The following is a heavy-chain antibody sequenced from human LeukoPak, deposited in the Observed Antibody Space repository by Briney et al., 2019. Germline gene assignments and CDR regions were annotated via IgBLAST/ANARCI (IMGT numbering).Heavy chain of an antibody. J-gene: IGHJ4*02. D-gene: IGHD6-13*01. Sequence: GGSLRLSCAASGFTFSSYGMHWVRQVPGKGLEWVAFIRYDGSNKYYADSVKGRFTISRDNSKNTLYLQMNSLRAEDTAVYYCAKAGAAAGVQDYWGQGTLVTVSS. CDR1: GFTFSSYG. V-gene: IGHV3-30*02. CDR2: IRYDGSNK. CDR3: AKAGAAAGVQDY.